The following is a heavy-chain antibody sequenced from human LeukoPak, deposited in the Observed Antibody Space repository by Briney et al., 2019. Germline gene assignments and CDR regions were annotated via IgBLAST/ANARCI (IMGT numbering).Heavy chain of an antibody. Sequence: ASVKVSCKASGYTFTDYNINWMRQATGQGLEWMGWMNPKTGNTYYTQKFQGRITMTRNTSIRTAYMDLSSLRSDDTAVYYCARDSRQWLAPGRSPFDPWGQGTLVTVSS. V-gene: IGHV1-8*01. CDR2: MNPKTGNT. CDR3: ARDSRQWLAPGRSPFDP. CDR1: GYTFTDYN. D-gene: IGHD6-19*01. J-gene: IGHJ5*02.